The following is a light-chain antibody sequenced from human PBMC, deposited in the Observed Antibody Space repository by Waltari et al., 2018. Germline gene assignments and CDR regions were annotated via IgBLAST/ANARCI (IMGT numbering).Light chain of an antibody. Sequence: QTVVTQEPSFSASPGGTATLTRALNSASVSTSYYPSWYQQTPGQAPRTLIYSTNSRSAGVPDRFSGSILGNKAALTITGAQADDESDYYCVLYMGRGIAVFGGGTKLTVV. J-gene: IGLJ3*02. CDR2: STN. CDR3: VLYMGRGIAV. V-gene: IGLV8-61*01. CDR1: SASVSTSYY.